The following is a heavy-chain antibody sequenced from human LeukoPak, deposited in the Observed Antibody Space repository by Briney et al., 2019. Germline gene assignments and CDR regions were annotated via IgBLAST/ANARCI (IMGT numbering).Heavy chain of an antibody. Sequence: GGSLRLSCAASGFTFSSYAMHWVRQAPGKGLEWVAVISYDGSNKYYADSVKGRFTISRDNSKNTLYLQMNSLRAEDTAVYYCAGDKSSRPYYYYGMDVWGQGTTVTVSS. CDR3: AGDKSSRPYYYYGMDV. CDR1: GFTFSSYA. V-gene: IGHV3-30*04. D-gene: IGHD6-13*01. CDR2: ISYDGSNK. J-gene: IGHJ6*02.